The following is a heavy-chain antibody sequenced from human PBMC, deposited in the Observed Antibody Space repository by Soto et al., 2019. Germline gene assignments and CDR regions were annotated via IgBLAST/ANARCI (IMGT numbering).Heavy chain of an antibody. CDR2: ISAYNGNT. D-gene: IGHD2-2*01. V-gene: IGHV1-18*04. J-gene: IGHJ6*02. CDR1: GYTFTSYG. CDR3: ARAGGLEVVVPAAIYYYYGMDV. Sequence: ASVKVSCKASGYTFTSYGISWVRQAPGQGLEWMGWISAYNGNTNYAQKLQGRVTMTTDTSTSTAYMELRSLRSDDTAVYYCARAGGLEVVVPAAIYYYYGMDVWGQGTTVTVSS.